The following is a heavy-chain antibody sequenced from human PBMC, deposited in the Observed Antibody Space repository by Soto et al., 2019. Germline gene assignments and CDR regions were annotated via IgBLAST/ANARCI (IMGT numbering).Heavy chain of an antibody. Sequence: PSETLSLTCTVSGGSISSGDCYWSWIRQPPGKCLEWIGYIYYSGSTYYNPSLKSRVTISVDTSKNQFSLKLSSVTAADTAVYYCARGGAARQRNYYYYGMDVWGQGTTVTVSS. CDR2: IYYSGST. J-gene: IGHJ6*02. CDR1: GGSISSGDCY. V-gene: IGHV4-30-4*01. D-gene: IGHD6-6*01. CDR3: ARGGAARQRNYYYYGMDV.